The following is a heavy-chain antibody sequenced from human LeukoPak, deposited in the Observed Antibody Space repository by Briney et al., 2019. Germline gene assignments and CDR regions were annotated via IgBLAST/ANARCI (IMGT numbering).Heavy chain of an antibody. V-gene: IGHV3-23*01. CDR1: GFTFSSYA. CDR3: AKDRHSSGWYGSGGY. Sequence: QAGGSLRLSCAASGFTFSSYAMSWVRQAPGQGLEWVSAISGSGGSTYYADSVKGRFTISRDNSKNTLYLQMNSLRAEDTAVYYCAKDRHSSGWYGSGGYWGQGTLVTVSS. D-gene: IGHD6-19*01. J-gene: IGHJ4*02. CDR2: ISGSGGST.